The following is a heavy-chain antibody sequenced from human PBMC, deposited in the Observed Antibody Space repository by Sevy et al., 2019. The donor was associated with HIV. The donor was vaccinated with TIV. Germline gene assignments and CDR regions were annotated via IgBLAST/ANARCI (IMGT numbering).Heavy chain of an antibody. CDR1: GFTFSSYV. V-gene: IGHV3-23*01. J-gene: IGHJ4*02. CDR2: VSASGIST. D-gene: IGHD1-1*01. Sequence: GGSLRLSCAASGFTFSSYVMSWVRQAPGKGLQWVSAVSASGISTYYIDSVKGQFTISRDNSKNMLHMQMNSLRAEDTAVYYCAKVRSTMIPATGNFDYWGQGTLVTVSS. CDR3: AKVRSTMIPATGNFDY.